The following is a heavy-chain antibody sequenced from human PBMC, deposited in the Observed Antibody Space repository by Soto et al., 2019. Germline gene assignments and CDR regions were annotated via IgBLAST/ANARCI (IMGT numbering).Heavy chain of an antibody. CDR3: ARGGSHGSRYYYYYIDV. D-gene: IGHD2-15*01. Sequence: GASVKVSCKASVGTFSSYTISWVRQAPGQGLEWMGRIIPILGIAIFAQKFQGRVTITAYKSTSTAYMELSSLRSEYTAVYYCARGGSHGSRYYYYYIDVWGKGTTVTVSS. CDR1: VGTFSSYT. CDR2: IIPILGIA. V-gene: IGHV1-69*02. J-gene: IGHJ6*03.